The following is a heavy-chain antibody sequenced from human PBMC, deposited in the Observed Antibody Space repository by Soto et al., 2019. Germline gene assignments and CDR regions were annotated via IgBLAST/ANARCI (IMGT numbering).Heavy chain of an antibody. V-gene: IGHV1-69*13. J-gene: IGHJ5*02. Sequence: ASVKVSCKASGGTFSSYAISRVRQAPGQGLEWMGGIIPIFGTANYAQKFQGRVTITADESTSTAYMELSSLRSEDTAVYYCARVPFDRDYVSPVGFDPWGQGTLVTVSS. D-gene: IGHD3-16*01. CDR1: GGTFSSYA. CDR3: ARVPFDRDYVSPVGFDP. CDR2: IIPIFGTA.